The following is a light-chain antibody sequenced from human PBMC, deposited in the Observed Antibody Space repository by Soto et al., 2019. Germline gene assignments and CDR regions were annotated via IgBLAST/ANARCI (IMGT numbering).Light chain of an antibody. Sequence: DIQLTQSPSTLSASVGDRVTITCRASQSLSTWLAWYQQKPGKAPNLLIYDASSLQSGFPSRFSGSGSGTEFTLTISNLQPDDFATYYCQQYNSHSRYTFGQGTKLEIK. J-gene: IGKJ2*01. V-gene: IGKV1-5*01. CDR2: DAS. CDR1: QSLSTW. CDR3: QQYNSHSRYT.